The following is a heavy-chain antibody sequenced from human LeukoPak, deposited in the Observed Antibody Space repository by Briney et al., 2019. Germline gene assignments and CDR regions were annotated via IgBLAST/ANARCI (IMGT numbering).Heavy chain of an antibody. D-gene: IGHD3-22*01. J-gene: IGHJ4*02. CDR3: ARAPWDTSGYTD. Sequence: GGSLRLSCAASGFTVSSNYMSWVRQAPGKGLEWVSVICSGGSTYYADSVKGRFTISRDNSKNTLYLQMNSLGAEDTAVYYCARAPWDTSGYTDWGQGTLVTVSS. CDR2: ICSGGST. V-gene: IGHV3-53*01. CDR1: GFTVSSNY.